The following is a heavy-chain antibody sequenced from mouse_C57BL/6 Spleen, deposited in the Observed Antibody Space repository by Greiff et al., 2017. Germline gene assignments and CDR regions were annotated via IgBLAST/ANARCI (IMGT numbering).Heavy chain of an antibody. CDR1: GFTFSDYG. CDR2: ISSGSSTI. J-gene: IGHJ4*01. Sequence: DVKLVESGGGLVKPGGSLQLSCAASGFTFSDYGMHWVRQAPEKGLEWVAYISSGSSTIYYADTVKGRFTISRDNAKNTLFLQMTSLRSEDTAMYYCARHRGYAMDYWGQGTSVTVSS. V-gene: IGHV5-17*01. CDR3: ARHRGYAMDY.